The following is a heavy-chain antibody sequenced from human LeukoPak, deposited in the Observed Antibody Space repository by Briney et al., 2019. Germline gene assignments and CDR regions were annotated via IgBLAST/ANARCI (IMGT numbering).Heavy chain of an antibody. J-gene: IGHJ4*02. V-gene: IGHV1-8*03. D-gene: IGHD3-3*01. Sequence: ASVKVSCKASGYTFTSYDINWVRQATGQGLEWMGWMNPNSGNTGYAQKFQGRVTITRNTSISTAYMELSSLRSEDTAVYYCARGRAYDFWSGYYSTGVDFDYWGQGTLVTVSS. CDR1: GYTFTSYD. CDR2: MNPNSGNT. CDR3: ARGRAYDFWSGYYSTGVDFDY.